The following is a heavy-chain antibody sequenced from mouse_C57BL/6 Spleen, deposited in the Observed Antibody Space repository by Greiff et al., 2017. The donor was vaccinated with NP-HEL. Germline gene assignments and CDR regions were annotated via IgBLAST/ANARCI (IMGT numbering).Heavy chain of an antibody. CDR3: ARDMDYYGSSYFDV. Sequence: VQLKQSGPVLVKPGASVKMSCKASGYTFTDYYMNWVKQSHGKSLEWIGVINPYNGGTSYNQKFKGKATLTVDKSSSTAYMELNSLTSEDSAVYYCARDMDYYGSSYFDVWGTGTTVTVSS. V-gene: IGHV1-19*01. CDR2: INPYNGGT. J-gene: IGHJ1*03. D-gene: IGHD1-1*01. CDR1: GYTFTDYY.